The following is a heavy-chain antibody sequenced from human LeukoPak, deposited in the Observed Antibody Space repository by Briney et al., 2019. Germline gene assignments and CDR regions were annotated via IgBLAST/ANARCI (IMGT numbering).Heavy chain of an antibody. CDR3: ALASSSYYYYYMDV. V-gene: IGHV3-49*04. CDR1: GFTFGGYA. D-gene: IGHD6-6*01. J-gene: IGHJ6*03. CDR2: IRSKAYGGTA. Sequence: SLRLSCTVSGFTFGGYAMSWVRQAPGKGLEWVGFIRSKAYGGTAEYAASVKGRFTISRDDSKSIAYLQMSSLRTEDTAVYYCALASSSYYYYYMDVWGKGTTVTVSS.